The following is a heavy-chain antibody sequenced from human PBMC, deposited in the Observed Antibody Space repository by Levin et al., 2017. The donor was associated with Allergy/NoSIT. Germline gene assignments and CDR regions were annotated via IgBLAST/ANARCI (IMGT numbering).Heavy chain of an antibody. Sequence: LSFSSSFFPFLLPSLSWVRQAPGKGLEWVSVIYSGGSTYYADSVKGRFTISLSPSKNTLYLQMNSLRAEDTAVYYCAMGSGDYWGQGTLVTVSS. D-gene: IGHD6-25*01. CDR1: FFPFLLPS. CDR3: AMGSGDY. J-gene: IGHJ4*02. V-gene: IGHV3-66*02. CDR2: IYSGGST.